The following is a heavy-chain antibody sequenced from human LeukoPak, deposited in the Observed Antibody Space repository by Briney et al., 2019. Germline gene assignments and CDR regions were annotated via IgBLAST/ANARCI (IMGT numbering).Heavy chain of an antibody. Sequence: PSETLSLTCTVSGGSISSGGYYWSWIRQPPGKGLEWIGYVYHSGSTYYNPSLKSRVTISVDRSKNQFSLKLSSVTAADTAVYYCATHSVIAIHSNYFDYWGQGTLVTVSS. CDR2: VYHSGST. CDR3: ATHSVIAIHSNYFDY. V-gene: IGHV4-30-2*01. J-gene: IGHJ4*02. CDR1: GGSISSGGYY. D-gene: IGHD2-21*01.